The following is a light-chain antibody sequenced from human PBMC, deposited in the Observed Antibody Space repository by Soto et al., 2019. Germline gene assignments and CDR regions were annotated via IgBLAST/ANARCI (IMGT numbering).Light chain of an antibody. V-gene: IGKV1-39*01. J-gene: IGKJ1*01. Sequence: IQMTQSPSTLSAFVVDRVTITCRASQSISGWLAWYQQKPGKAPRLLMYAASSLQSGVPSRFSGSGSGTDFTLTISSLQPEDFATYYCQQSYSTPTWPFCQGTKV. CDR1: QSISGW. CDR2: AAS. CDR3: QQSYSTPTWP.